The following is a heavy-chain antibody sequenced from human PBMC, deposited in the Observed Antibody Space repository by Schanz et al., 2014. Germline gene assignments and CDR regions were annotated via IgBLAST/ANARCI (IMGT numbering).Heavy chain of an antibody. D-gene: IGHD3-16*01. Sequence: QVQLQESGPGQVRPSETLSLTCTVSGGSINSDAFYWTWIRQHPGKGLEWVGYISYSGSTSFNPSLKSRLTMSVDTSKNQFSLRLSSVTAADTAVYYCARHGGIPYYPMDVWGQGTTVTVSS. J-gene: IGHJ6*02. CDR2: ISYSGST. CDR3: ARHGGIPYYPMDV. CDR1: GGSINSDAFY. V-gene: IGHV4-31*03.